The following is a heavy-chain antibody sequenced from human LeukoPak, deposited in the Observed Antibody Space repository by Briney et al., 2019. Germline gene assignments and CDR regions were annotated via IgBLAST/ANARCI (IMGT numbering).Heavy chain of an antibody. V-gene: IGHV3-33*01. CDR2: TWEDGTKI. CDR1: GFTFRIYG. CDR3: ARVGYNSGWYEY. Sequence: PGTSLRLSCEASGFTFRIYGMHWVRQAPGRGLEWVAATWEDGTKIHYADSVKGRYTISRDNSKNRLYLQMNNLRAEDTALYFCARVGYNSGWYEYWGQGTLVTVSS. J-gene: IGHJ4*02. D-gene: IGHD6-19*01.